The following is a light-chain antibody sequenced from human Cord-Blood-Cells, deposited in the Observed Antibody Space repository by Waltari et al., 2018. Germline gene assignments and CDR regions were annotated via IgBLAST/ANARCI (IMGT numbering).Light chain of an antibody. CDR1: QSISSY. V-gene: IGKV1-39*01. CDR2: AAS. J-gene: IGKJ2*01. CDR3: QQSDSTPQT. Sequence: DIKMTQSPSSLSASVGDRVTITCRASQSISSYLNCYLQTPGKAPRLLIYAASGLQSRVPSRVSGSGSGTDVTLTISSLQPEYFATYYCQQSDSTPQTFGQGTKLEIK.